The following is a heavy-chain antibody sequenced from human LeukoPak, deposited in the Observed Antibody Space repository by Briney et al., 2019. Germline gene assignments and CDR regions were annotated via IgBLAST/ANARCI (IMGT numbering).Heavy chain of an antibody. CDR3: ARGGNANYYYYMDV. CDR1: GFTFSSYG. J-gene: IGHJ6*03. CDR2: ISYDGSNK. Sequence: GRSLRLSCAASGFTFSSYGMHWVRQAPGKGLEWVAVISYDGSNKYYADSVKGRFTISRDNSKNTLYLQMNSLTAEDTALYYCARGGNANYYYYMDVWGKGTTVTVSS. V-gene: IGHV3-33*08. D-gene: IGHD4-23*01.